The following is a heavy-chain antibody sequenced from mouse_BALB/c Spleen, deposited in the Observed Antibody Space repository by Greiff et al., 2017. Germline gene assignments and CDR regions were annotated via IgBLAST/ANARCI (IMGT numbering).Heavy chain of an antibody. J-gene: IGHJ2*01. CDR2: INPSNGRT. V-gene: IGHV1S81*02. CDR1: GYTFTSYW. CDR3: ARRKYGNYGFDY. Sequence: QVQLKQPGAELVKPGASVKLSCKASGYTFTSYWMHWVKQRPGQGLEWIGEINPSNGRTNYNEKFKSKATLTVDKSSSTAYMQLSSLTSEDSAVYYCARRKYGNYGFDYWGQGTTLTVSS. D-gene: IGHD2-10*02.